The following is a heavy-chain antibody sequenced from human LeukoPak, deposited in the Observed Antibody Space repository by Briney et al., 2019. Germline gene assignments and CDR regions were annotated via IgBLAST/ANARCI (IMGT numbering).Heavy chain of an antibody. CDR3: AKGDFWSGPSAFHI. CDR1: GFTFSSYG. D-gene: IGHD3-3*01. V-gene: IGHV3-23*01. J-gene: IGHJ3*02. Sequence: PGGSLRLSCVASGFTFSSYGMNWVRQAPGKGLEWVAEISGSGGRTYSADSVKGRFTFSRDNSKSTLYLEMNSLRVEDTAVYYCAKGDFWSGPSAFHIWGQGTMVIVSS. CDR2: ISGSGGRT.